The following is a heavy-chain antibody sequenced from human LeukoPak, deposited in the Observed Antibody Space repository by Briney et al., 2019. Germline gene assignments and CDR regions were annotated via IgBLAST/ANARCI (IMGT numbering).Heavy chain of an antibody. CDR3: ARLLTSGSNIRDWFDP. CDR1: GYSFTNYW. Sequence: GESLKTSCTGSGYSFTNYWIGWVRQLPGKGLEWMGIIYPGDSDTRYNPSFQGQVTLSADKSISTAYLQWSNLKASDTAMYYCARLLTSGSNIRDWFDPWGQGTLVTVSS. D-gene: IGHD3-16*01. CDR2: IYPGDSDT. J-gene: IGHJ5*02. V-gene: IGHV5-51*01.